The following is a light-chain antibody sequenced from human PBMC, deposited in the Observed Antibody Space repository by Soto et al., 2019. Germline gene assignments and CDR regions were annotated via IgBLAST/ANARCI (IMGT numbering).Light chain of an antibody. J-gene: IGKJ1*01. CDR2: AAS. Sequence: DIQMTQSPSSLSASVGDRVTITCRASQSISSYLNWYQQKPGKAHNLLIYAASSLQSGVPSRFSGRGSGTDFTLTISSLQPEDFATYYCQQSYSTPRTFGQGTKVEIK. CDR1: QSISSY. CDR3: QQSYSTPRT. V-gene: IGKV1-39*01.